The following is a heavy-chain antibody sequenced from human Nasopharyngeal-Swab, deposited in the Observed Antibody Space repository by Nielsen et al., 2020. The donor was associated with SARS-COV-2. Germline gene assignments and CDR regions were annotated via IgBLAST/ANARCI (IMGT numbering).Heavy chain of an antibody. V-gene: IGHV3-21*01. D-gene: IGHD2-2*01. Sequence: GESLKISCAASGFTFSSYSMNWVRQAPGKGLEWVSSISSSSSYIYYADSVKGRFTISGDNAKNSLYLQMNSLRAEDTAVYYCARTAAASENGMDVWGQGTTVTVSS. CDR2: ISSSSSYI. J-gene: IGHJ6*02. CDR1: GFTFSSYS. CDR3: ARTAAASENGMDV.